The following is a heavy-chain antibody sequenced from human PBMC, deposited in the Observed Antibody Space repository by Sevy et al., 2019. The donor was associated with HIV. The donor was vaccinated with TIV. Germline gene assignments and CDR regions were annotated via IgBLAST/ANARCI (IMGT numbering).Heavy chain of an antibody. CDR1: GVTFSSYA. V-gene: IGHV3-30*03. CDR3: APCRGVYGYYYGMDV. D-gene: IGHD3-3*01. CDR2: ISYDGSKK. Sequence: GGSLRLSCAASGVTFSSYAIHWVRQAPGKGLEWVGVISYDGSKKNHAESMKGRFTISRDNSKNTLYLEMSSLIPEDTAVDYCAPCRGVYGYYYGMDVWGQGTTVTVSS. J-gene: IGHJ6*02.